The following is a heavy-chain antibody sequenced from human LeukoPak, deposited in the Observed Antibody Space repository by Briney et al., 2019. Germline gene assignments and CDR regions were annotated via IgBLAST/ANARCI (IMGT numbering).Heavy chain of an antibody. Sequence: GGSLRLSCAASGFTFSSYAMHWARQAPGKGLEWVSAISGSGGSTYYADSVKGRFTISRDNSKNTLYLQMNSLRAEDTAVYYCAKESVVVTAANDYWGQGTLVTVSS. J-gene: IGHJ4*02. CDR3: AKESVVVTAANDY. CDR2: ISGSGGST. D-gene: IGHD2-21*02. V-gene: IGHV3-23*01. CDR1: GFTFSSYA.